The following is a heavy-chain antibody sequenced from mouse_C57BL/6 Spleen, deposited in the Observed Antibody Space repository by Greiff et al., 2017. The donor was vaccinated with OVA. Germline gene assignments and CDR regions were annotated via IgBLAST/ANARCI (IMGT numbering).Heavy chain of an antibody. J-gene: IGHJ1*03. Sequence: EVQLVESGGGLVKPGGSLKLSCAASGFTFSSYTMSWVRQTPEKRLEWVATISGGGGNTYYPDRVTGRSTISRDNAKNTLYLQMSSLRSEDTALYYCARVGYFDVWGTGTTVTVSS. CDR3: ARVGYFDV. V-gene: IGHV5-9*01. CDR2: ISGGGGNT. CDR1: GFTFSSYT.